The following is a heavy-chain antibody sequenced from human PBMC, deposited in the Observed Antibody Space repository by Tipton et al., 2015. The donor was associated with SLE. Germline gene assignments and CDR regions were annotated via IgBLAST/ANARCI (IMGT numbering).Heavy chain of an antibody. J-gene: IGHJ4*02. CDR3: ARGGFVEWLLYYFDY. D-gene: IGHD3-3*01. Sequence: QSGPEVKKPGASVKVSCKASGYTFTGYYMHWVRQAPGQGLEWMGWINPNSGGTNYVQKFQGRVTMTRDTSISTAYMELSRLRSDDTAVYYCARGGFVEWLLYYFDYWGQGTRVTVSS. CDR2: INPNSGGT. V-gene: IGHV1-2*02. CDR1: GYTFTGYY.